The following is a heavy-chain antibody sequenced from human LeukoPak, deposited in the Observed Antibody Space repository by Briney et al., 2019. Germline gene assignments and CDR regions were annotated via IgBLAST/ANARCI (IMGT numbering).Heavy chain of an antibody. V-gene: IGHV4-4*07. CDR2: IASSGST. D-gene: IGHD6-6*01. CDR1: GGSISSYY. J-gene: IGHJ6*03. CDR3: TRDRRYSSSSGTTCYHMDV. Sequence: SETLSLTCTVSGGSISSYYWTWIRQPAGRGLEWIGRIASSGSTNYNPSLKTRVTMSVDTSKNQFSLKLSSVTAADTAIYYCTRDRRYSSSSGTTCYHMDVWGKGTTVSVSS.